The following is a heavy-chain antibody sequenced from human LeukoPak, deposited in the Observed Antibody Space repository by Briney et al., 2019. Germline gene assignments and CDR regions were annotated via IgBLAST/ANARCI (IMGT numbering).Heavy chain of an antibody. V-gene: IGHV4-34*01. Sequence: SETLSLTCAVYGGSFSGYYWSWIRQPPGKGLEWIGEINHSGSTNYNPSLKSRVTISVDTSKNQFSLKLSSMTAADTAVYYCARRLLLWFGELLFDYWGQGTLVTVSS. CDR1: GGSFSGYY. CDR2: INHSGST. J-gene: IGHJ4*02. CDR3: ARRLLLWFGELLFDY. D-gene: IGHD3-10*01.